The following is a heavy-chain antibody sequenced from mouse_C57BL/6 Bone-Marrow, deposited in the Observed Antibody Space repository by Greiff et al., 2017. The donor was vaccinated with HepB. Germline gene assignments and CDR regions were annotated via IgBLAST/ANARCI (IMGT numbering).Heavy chain of an antibody. Sequence: VQVVESGAELAKPGASVKLSCKASGYTFTSYWMHWVKQRPGQGLEWIGYINPSSGYTKYNQKFKDKATLTADKSSSTAYMQLSSLTYEDSAVYYCASRDSSGLYAMDYWGQGTSVTVSS. D-gene: IGHD3-2*02. CDR1: GYTFTSYW. CDR3: ASRDSSGLYAMDY. J-gene: IGHJ4*01. V-gene: IGHV1-7*01. CDR2: INPSSGYT.